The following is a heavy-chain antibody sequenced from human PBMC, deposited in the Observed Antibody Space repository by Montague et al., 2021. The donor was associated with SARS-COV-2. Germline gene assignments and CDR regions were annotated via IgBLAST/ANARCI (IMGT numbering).Heavy chain of an antibody. J-gene: IGHJ6*02. V-gene: IGHV6-1*01. D-gene: IGHD1-1*01. CDR1: GDSVSSNSAT. CDR2: THYRSKWYN. CDR3: TSGREGNYNVMDV. Sequence: CAISGDSVSSNSATWNWVRQSPSRGLEWLGRTHYRSKWYNDYAVXVRGRVTINPDTSKNQLSLQLNSVTPEDTAIYYCTSGREGNYNVMDVWGQGTTVTVSS.